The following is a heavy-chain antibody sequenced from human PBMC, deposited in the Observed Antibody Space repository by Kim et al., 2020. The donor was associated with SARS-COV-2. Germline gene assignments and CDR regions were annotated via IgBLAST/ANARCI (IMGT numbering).Heavy chain of an antibody. V-gene: IGHV1-8*01. D-gene: IGHD3-9*01. CDR3: ARGVRTISNYDS. J-gene: IGHJ4*02. CDR2: MNPNIGNA. CDR1: GYTFTSYD. Sequence: ASVKVSCKASGYTFTSYDLNWVRQATGQGLEWMGWMNPNIGNAGYAQKFQGRVTMTMDPSISTAYMKLSSLKSEDTAVYYCARGVRTISNYDSWGQGTLVTVSS.